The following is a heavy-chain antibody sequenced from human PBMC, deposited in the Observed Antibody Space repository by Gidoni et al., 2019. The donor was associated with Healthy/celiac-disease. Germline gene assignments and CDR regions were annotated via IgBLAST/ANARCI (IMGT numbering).Heavy chain of an antibody. Sequence: QVQLQQWGAGLLKPSETLSLTCAVYGGSFSGYYWSWIRQPPGKGLEWIGEINHSGSTNYNPSLKSRVTISVDTSKNQFSLKLSSVTAADTAVYYCARCQGSGRVYFDYWGQGTLVTVSS. CDR1: GGSFSGYY. J-gene: IGHJ4*02. CDR2: INHSGST. CDR3: ARCQGSGRVYFDY. V-gene: IGHV4-34*01. D-gene: IGHD2-15*01.